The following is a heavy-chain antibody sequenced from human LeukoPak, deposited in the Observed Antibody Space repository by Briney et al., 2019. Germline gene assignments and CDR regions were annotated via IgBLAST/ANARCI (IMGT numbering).Heavy chain of an antibody. Sequence: PGRSLRLSCAASGFTFSSYGMHWVRQAPGKGLEWVAVISYDGNNKYYADSVKGRFTISRDNSKNTLYLQMNSLRAEDTAVYYCAKDSLLSGSYILGYWGQGTLVTVSS. D-gene: IGHD1-26*01. V-gene: IGHV3-30*18. J-gene: IGHJ4*02. CDR3: AKDSLLSGSYILGY. CDR1: GFTFSSYG. CDR2: ISYDGNNK.